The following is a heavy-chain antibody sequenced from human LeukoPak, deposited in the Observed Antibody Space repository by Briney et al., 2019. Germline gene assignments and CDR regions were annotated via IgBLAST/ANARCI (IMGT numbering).Heavy chain of an antibody. CDR1: GGSFSGYY. CDR2: IDHSGST. Sequence: SETLSLICRVYGGSFSGYYWSCIRQSPAKGLECIVEIDHSGSTSYNPSLKSRVTMSVDTSNNYFSLKLSSVAAADTAVYYCARGKYYFGSGSFGDYWGQGTLVTVSS. D-gene: IGHD3-10*01. J-gene: IGHJ4*02. CDR3: ARGKYYFGSGSFGDY. V-gene: IGHV4-34*01.